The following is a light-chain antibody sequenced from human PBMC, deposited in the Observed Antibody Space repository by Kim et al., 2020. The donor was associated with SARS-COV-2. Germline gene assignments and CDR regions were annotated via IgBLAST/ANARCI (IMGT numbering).Light chain of an antibody. CDR1: QSVRSD. Sequence: APGERAPPTGRASQSVRSDLGWYRQKPGQAPRLLIYDTSNRATGIPARFSGSGSGTDFTLTISSLEPEDFAIYYCQQRSDWPLTFGGGTKVDIK. V-gene: IGKV3-11*01. CDR3: QQRSDWPLT. J-gene: IGKJ4*01. CDR2: DTS.